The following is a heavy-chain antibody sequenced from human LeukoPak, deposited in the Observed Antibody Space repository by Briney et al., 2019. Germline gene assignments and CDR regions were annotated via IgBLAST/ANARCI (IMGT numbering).Heavy chain of an antibody. CDR1: GFTFSSYS. J-gene: IGHJ6*03. V-gene: IGHV3-48*01. CDR3: AKANCGGDCYYYYYYYMDV. CDR2: ISSSSRTI. Sequence: GGSLRLSCAASGFTFSSYSMNWVRQAPGKGLEWVSYISSSSRTIYYADSVKGRFTISRDNSKNTLYLQMNSLRAEDTAVYYCAKANCGGDCYYYYYYYMDVWGKGTTVTVSS. D-gene: IGHD2-21*02.